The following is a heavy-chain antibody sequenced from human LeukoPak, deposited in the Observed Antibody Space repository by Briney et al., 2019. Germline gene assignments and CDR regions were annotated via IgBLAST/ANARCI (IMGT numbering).Heavy chain of an antibody. V-gene: IGHV6-1*01. J-gene: IGHJ4*02. D-gene: IGHD2/OR15-2a*01. CDR1: GGSVSGNSAVA. CDR3: ARGRNSGFDY. CDR2: TYYRSKWNN. Sequence: SQALSLTCAISGGSVSGNSAVAWNWLRQSPSRGLEWLGRTYYRSKWNNDYAVSVKSRITINPDTSKNQFSLRLNSVTPEDTAVYYCARGRNSGFDYWGQGTLVTVSS.